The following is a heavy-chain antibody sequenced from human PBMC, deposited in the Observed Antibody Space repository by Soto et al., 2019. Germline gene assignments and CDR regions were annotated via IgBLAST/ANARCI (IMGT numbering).Heavy chain of an antibody. Sequence: GASVKVSCKASGGTFSSYTISWVRQAPGQGLEWMGRIIPILGIANYAQKFQGRVTITADKSTSTAYMELSSLRSEDTAVYYCARVVSGYCSGGSCYSPIGAFDIWGQGTMVTVSS. CDR2: IIPILGIA. CDR1: GGTFSSYT. J-gene: IGHJ3*02. D-gene: IGHD2-15*01. V-gene: IGHV1-69*02. CDR3: ARVVSGYCSGGSCYSPIGAFDI.